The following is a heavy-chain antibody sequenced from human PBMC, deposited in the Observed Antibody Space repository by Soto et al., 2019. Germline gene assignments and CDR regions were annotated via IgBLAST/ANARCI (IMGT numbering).Heavy chain of an antibody. J-gene: IGHJ4*02. D-gene: IGHD5-12*01. Sequence: QLRLQESGAGVVRTSETLSLTCTVSGGSITHGGFSWSWIRQAPGKGLEWIGYIGHLENTYFHQTFKSRLTMSIYRSKKQFSMNLSSVTAVDRAVSYCARGGGNDPFDSWGQGVLVSVSS. CDR2: IGHLENT. CDR1: GGSITHGGFS. V-gene: IGHV4-30-2*01. CDR3: ARGGGNDPFDS.